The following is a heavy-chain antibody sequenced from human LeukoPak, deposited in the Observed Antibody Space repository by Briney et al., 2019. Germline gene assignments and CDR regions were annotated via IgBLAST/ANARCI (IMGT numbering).Heavy chain of an antibody. CDR3: ARRRGTTGGPYYYYMDV. V-gene: IGHV5-51*01. CDR2: IYPGDSDT. J-gene: IGHJ6*03. D-gene: IGHD7-27*01. Sequence: GESLKISCKGSGYSFTSYWIGWVRQMPGKGLEWMGIIYPGDSDTRYSPSFQGQVTISADKSISTAYLQWSSLKASDTAMYYCARRRGTTGGPYYYYMDVWGKGTTVTVSS. CDR1: GYSFTSYW.